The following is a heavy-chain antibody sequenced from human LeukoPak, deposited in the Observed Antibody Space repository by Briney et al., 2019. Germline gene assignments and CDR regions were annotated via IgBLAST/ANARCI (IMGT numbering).Heavy chain of an antibody. CDR3: AKFIRDFWSGYLDV. Sequence: GGSLRLSCAASGFTFSSYGMHWVRQAPGKGLEWVAFIRYDGSNKYYADSVKGRFTISRDNSKNTLYLQMNSLRAEDTAVYYCAKFIRDFWSGYLDVWGKGTTVTVSS. CDR1: GFTFSSYG. V-gene: IGHV3-30*02. CDR2: IRYDGSNK. D-gene: IGHD3-3*01. J-gene: IGHJ6*04.